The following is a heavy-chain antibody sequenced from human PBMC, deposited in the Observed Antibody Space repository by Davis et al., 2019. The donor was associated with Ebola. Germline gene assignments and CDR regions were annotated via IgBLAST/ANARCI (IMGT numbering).Heavy chain of an antibody. Sequence: GESLKISCAASGFTFSSYAMSWVRQAPGKGLEWVSAISGSGGSTYYADSVKGRFTISRDNSKNTLYLQMNSLRAEDTAVYYCARGTPFSIAARGRGSVDYWGQGTLVTVSS. CDR1: GFTFSSYA. CDR2: ISGSGGST. J-gene: IGHJ4*02. V-gene: IGHV3-23*01. D-gene: IGHD6-6*01. CDR3: ARGTPFSIAARGRGSVDY.